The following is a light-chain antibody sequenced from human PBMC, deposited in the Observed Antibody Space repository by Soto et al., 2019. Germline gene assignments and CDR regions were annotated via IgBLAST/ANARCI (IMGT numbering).Light chain of an antibody. CDR1: QSVSSN. Sequence: EIVMTQSPANLXVSPVERGTLSCRASQSVSSNFPWYQQKPGQAPTPLLYPASTSATGIPARFSGSGSGTEFTLTITSLQSEDFAVYYCHQYNNCPPQTFGQGTKVDI. CDR3: HQYNNCPPQT. CDR2: PAS. V-gene: IGKV3-15*01. J-gene: IGKJ1*01.